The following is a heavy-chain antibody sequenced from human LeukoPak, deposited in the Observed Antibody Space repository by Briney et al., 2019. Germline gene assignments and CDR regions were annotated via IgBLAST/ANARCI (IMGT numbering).Heavy chain of an antibody. CDR1: GGSISSYY. CDR3: ASTAHDRNWFDP. CDR2: IYYSGST. Sequence: SETLSLTCTVSGGSISSYYWSWIRQPPGKGLEWIGYIYYSGSTNYNPSLKSRVTISVDTSKNQFSLKLSSVTAADTAVYYCASTAHDRNWFDPWGQGTLVTVSS. V-gene: IGHV4-59*08. J-gene: IGHJ5*02. D-gene: IGHD3-3*01.